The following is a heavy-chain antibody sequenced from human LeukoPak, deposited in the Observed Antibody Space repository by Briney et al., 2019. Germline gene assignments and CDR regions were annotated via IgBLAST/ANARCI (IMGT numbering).Heavy chain of an antibody. D-gene: IGHD1-26*01. CDR1: GFTFSSYW. J-gene: IGHJ6*02. Sequence: QPGGSLRLSCAASGFTFSSYWMHWLRQAPGKGLVWVSRINSDGSRTTYADSVKGRFTISRDNAKNTLYLQMNSLRAEDTAVYYCARRRIVGAYYYYYYGMDVWGQGTTVTVSS. V-gene: IGHV3-74*01. CDR2: INSDGSRT. CDR3: ARRRIVGAYYYYYYGMDV.